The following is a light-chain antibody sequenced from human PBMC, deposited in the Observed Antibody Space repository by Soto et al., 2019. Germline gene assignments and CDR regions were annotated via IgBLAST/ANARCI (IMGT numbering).Light chain of an antibody. V-gene: IGKV1-39*01. CDR2: AAS. J-gene: IGKJ2*01. CDR1: QSISSY. Sequence: DIQMTQSPSSLSASVGDRVTITCRAIQSISSYLNWYQQKPGKATKLLIYAASSLQIGVPSRFSGSGSGTDFTLTISSLQPEDFATYYCQQSYSTPRTFGQGTKLEIK. CDR3: QQSYSTPRT.